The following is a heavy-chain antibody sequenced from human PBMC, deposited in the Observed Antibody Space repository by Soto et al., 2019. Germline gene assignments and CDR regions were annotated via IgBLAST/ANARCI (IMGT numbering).Heavy chain of an antibody. CDR1: GGTFSSYA. CDR3: ARDFPQDLIHIVGGDTTAAFDI. Sequence: QVQLVQSGAEVKKPGSSVKVSCKASGGTFSSYAISWVRQAPGQGLEWMGGIIPIFGTANYAQKFQGRVTITADESTATAYMELSSLRSEDTAVYYCARDFPQDLIHIVGGDTTAAFDIWGQGTMVTVSS. D-gene: IGHD2-21*01. CDR2: IIPIFGTA. J-gene: IGHJ3*02. V-gene: IGHV1-69*01.